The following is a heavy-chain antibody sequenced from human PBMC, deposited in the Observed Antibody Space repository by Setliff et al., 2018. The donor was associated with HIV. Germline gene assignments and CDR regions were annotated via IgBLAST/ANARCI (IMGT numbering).Heavy chain of an antibody. CDR1: GYTFTAYH. J-gene: IGHJ6*03. CDR3: ARGGSGNYYPYYYHMDV. D-gene: IGHD3-10*01. CDR2: INPKTGDT. V-gene: IGHV1-2*02. Sequence: ASVKVSCKASGYTFTAYHLHWVRQAPGQGLESMGWINPKTGDTKYVQKFQGRVTMTRDTSIKTAYMEVSRLRSDDTAVYYCARGGSGNYYPYYYHMDVWGKGTTVTSP.